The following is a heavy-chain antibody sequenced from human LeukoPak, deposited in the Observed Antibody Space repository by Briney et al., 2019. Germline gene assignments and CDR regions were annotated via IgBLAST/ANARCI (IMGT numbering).Heavy chain of an antibody. J-gene: IGHJ4*02. D-gene: IGHD6-13*01. CDR1: GGSISSYY. V-gene: IGHV4-59*12. CDR2: IYYSGST. CDR3: ARGRYVTTRGGAAAGFLDY. Sequence: PSETLSPTCTVSGGSISSYYWSWIRQPPGKGLEWIGYIYYSGSTNYNPSLKSRVTISVDTSQNQFSLRLSSVTAADTAVYYCARGRYVTTRGGAAAGFLDYWGQGTLVTVST.